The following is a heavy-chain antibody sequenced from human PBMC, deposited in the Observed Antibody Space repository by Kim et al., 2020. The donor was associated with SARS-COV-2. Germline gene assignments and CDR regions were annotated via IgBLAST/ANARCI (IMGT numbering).Heavy chain of an antibody. V-gene: IGHV3-30*02. Sequence: VKGRFTISRDNSKNTLYLQMNSLRAEDTAVYYCAKVYLSMGIYYYYGMDVWGQGTTVTVSS. D-gene: IGHD2-2*02. J-gene: IGHJ6*02. CDR3: AKVYLSMGIYYYYGMDV.